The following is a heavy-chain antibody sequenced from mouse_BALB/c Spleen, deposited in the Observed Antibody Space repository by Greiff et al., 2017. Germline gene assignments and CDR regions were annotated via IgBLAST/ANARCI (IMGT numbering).Heavy chain of an antibody. V-gene: IGHV5-17*02. CDR1: GFTFSSFG. CDR3: ARSYYRSTGYAMDY. CDR2: ISSGSSTI. Sequence: EVKLVESGGGLVQPGGSRKLSCAASGFTFSSFGMHWVRQAPEKGLEWVAYISSGSSTIYYADTVKGRFTISRDNPKNTLFLQMTSLRSEDTAMYYCARSYYRSTGYAMDYWGQGTSVTVSS. D-gene: IGHD2-14*01. J-gene: IGHJ4*01.